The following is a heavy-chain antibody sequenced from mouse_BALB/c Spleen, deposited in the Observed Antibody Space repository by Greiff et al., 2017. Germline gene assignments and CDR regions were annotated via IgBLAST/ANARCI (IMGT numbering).Heavy chain of an antibody. D-gene: IGHD2-1*01. J-gene: IGHJ1*01. Sequence: VQLQQSGAELVRPGALVKLSCKASGFNIKDYYMHWVKQRPEQGLEWIGWIDPENGNTIYDPKFQGKASITADTSSNTAYLQLSSLTSEDTAVYYCARYGNYGYFDVWGAGTTVTVSS. CDR3: ARYGNYGYFDV. CDR1: GFNIKDYY. CDR2: IDPENGNT. V-gene: IGHV14-1*02.